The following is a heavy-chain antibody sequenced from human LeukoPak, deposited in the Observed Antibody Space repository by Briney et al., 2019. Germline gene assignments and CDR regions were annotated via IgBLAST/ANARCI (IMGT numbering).Heavy chain of an antibody. J-gene: IGHJ4*02. Sequence: GESLRLSCAASGFTFDDYGMSWVRQAPGKGLEWVSGINWNGGSTGYADSVKGRFTISRDNAKNSLYLQMNSLRAEDTALYYCARDYDSSGYYYHDYWGQGTLVTVSS. CDR3: ARDYDSSGYYYHDY. CDR2: INWNGGST. D-gene: IGHD3-22*01. CDR1: GFTFDDYG. V-gene: IGHV3-20*04.